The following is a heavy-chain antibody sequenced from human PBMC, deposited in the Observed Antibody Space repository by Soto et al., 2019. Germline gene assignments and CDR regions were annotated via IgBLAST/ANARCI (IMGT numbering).Heavy chain of an antibody. CDR2: IALNGTTR. CDR1: GFTFSSYG. V-gene: IGHV3-30*18. J-gene: IGHJ4*02. CDR3: TKDRVPDGIYSFDY. Sequence: GGSLRLSCAASGFTFSSYGMHWVRQAPGKELKWVSVIALNGTTRYYRDSVKGRFTIFKDNSMNTVYLQMNSLTVEDAAVYYCTKDRVPDGIYSFDYWGQGALVTVSS. D-gene: IGHD2-15*01.